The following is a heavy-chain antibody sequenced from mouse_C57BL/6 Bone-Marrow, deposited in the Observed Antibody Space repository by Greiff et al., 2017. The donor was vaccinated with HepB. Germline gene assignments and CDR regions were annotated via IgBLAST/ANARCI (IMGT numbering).Heavy chain of an antibody. V-gene: IGHV5-6*01. CDR1: GFTFSSYG. J-gene: IGHJ4*01. CDR3: ARPSTVVHYYAMDY. CDR2: ISSGGSYT. D-gene: IGHD1-1*01. Sequence: EVMLVESGGDLVKPGGSLKLSCAASGFTFSSYGMSWVRQTPDKRLEWVATISSGGSYTYYPDSVKGRFTISRDNAKNTLYLQMSSLKSEDTAMYYCARPSTVVHYYAMDYWGQGTSVTVSS.